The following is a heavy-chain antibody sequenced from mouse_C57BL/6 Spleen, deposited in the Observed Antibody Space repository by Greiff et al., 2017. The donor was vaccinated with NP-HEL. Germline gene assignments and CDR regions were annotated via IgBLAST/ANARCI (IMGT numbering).Heavy chain of an antibody. Sequence: VKLMESGAELMKPGASVKLSCKATGYTFTGYWIEWVKQRPGHGLEWIGEILPGSGSTNYNEKFKGKATFTADTSSNTAYMQLSSLTTEDSAIYYCARADYYYGSSYWFAYWGQGTLVTVSA. V-gene: IGHV1-9*01. J-gene: IGHJ3*01. CDR1: GYTFTGYW. CDR2: ILPGSGST. D-gene: IGHD1-1*01. CDR3: ARADYYYGSSYWFAY.